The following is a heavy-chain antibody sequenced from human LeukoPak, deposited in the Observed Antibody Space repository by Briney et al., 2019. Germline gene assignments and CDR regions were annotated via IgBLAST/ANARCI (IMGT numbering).Heavy chain of an antibody. CDR2: IYYSGST. Sequence: SETLSLTCTVSGGSISSSSYYWGWIRQPPGKRLEWIGSIYYSGSTYYNPSLKSRVTISVDTSKNQFSLKLSSVTAADTAVYYCASTMVRGVIIRDDAFDIWGQGTMVTVSS. CDR1: GGSISSSSYY. CDR3: ASTMVRGVIIRDDAFDI. V-gene: IGHV4-39*01. J-gene: IGHJ3*02. D-gene: IGHD3-10*01.